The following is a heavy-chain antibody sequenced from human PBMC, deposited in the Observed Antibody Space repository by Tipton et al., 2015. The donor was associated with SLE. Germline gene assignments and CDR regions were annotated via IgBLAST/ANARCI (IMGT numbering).Heavy chain of an antibody. D-gene: IGHD1-26*01. CDR2: IFYSGST. J-gene: IGHJ2*01. CDR3: ARQVGLGRWYFDL. Sequence: TLSLTCTVSGGSISNRNYWWGWVRQPPGKGLEWLGVIFYSGSTHDSPSLKSRITISVDTSKNQFSLKLNSLTAADTAIYYCARQVGLGRWYFDLWGRGALVTVSS. CDR1: GGSISNRNYW. V-gene: IGHV4-39*07.